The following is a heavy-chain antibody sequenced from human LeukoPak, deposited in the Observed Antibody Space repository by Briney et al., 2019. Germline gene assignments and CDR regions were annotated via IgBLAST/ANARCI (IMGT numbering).Heavy chain of an antibody. CDR1: GGSFSSYY. V-gene: IGHV4-59*01. D-gene: IGHD4-17*01. CDR3: ARESTTVTTGASGFDY. J-gene: IGHJ4*02. CDR2: IYYSGST. Sequence: SETLSLTCAVYGGSFSSYYWTWIRQPPGKGLEWIGYIYYSGSTNYNPSLESRVTISVDTSKNQFSLRLTSVTAADTAVYYCARESTTVTTGASGFDYWGQGTLVTVSS.